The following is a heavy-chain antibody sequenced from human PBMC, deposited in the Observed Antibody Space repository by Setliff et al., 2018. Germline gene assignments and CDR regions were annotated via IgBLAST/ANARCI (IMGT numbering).Heavy chain of an antibody. Sequence: ASVKVSCKASGYMFKRYGINWMRQAPGQGLEWMGWINNYSFKTNYPQKFLGRVTVTTDTSTGTAYMELGSLTSDDTAIYYCARINFYVSSGYYYAPDYWGPGTLVTVSS. V-gene: IGHV1-18*04. CDR2: INNYSFKT. CDR3: ARINFYVSSGYYYAPDY. D-gene: IGHD3-22*01. J-gene: IGHJ4*02. CDR1: GYMFKRYG.